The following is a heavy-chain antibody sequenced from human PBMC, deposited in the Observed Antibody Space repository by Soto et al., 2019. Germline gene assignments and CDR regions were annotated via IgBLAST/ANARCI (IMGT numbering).Heavy chain of an antibody. Sequence: GESLKISCKGSGYSFTSYWIGWVRQMPGKGLEWMGIIYHGDSDTRYSPSFQGQVTISADKSISTAYLQWSSLKASDTAMYYCARQQTGTTGTHYYYYMDVWGKGTTVTVSS. V-gene: IGHV5-51*01. CDR1: GYSFTSYW. CDR3: ARQQTGTTGTHYYYYMDV. CDR2: IYHGDSDT. J-gene: IGHJ6*03. D-gene: IGHD1-7*01.